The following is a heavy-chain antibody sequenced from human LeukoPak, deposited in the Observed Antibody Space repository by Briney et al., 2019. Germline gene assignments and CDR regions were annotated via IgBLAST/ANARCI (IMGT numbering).Heavy chain of an antibody. CDR1: GFTFSSYA. CDR3: ARGGPVKSIYDPHWYDP. CDR2: ISYDGSNK. J-gene: IGHJ5*02. Sequence: PGGSLRLSCAASGFTFSSYAMHWVRQAPGKGLEWVAVISYDGSNKYYADSVKGRFTISRDNSKNTLYLQMNSLRVEDTAVYFCARGGPVKSIYDPHWYDPWGQGALVTVSS. V-gene: IGHV3-30*04. D-gene: IGHD5/OR15-5a*01.